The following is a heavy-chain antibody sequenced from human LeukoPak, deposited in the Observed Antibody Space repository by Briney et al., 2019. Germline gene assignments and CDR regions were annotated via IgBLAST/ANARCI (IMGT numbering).Heavy chain of an antibody. Sequence: PSETLSLTCSVSGGSISGYYWSWIRQPPGKGLEWIAYIYYSGSTNYNPSLKSRVTISVDTPKTQFSLELSSVTAADTAVYYCARRAYCGGDCYSLDYWGQGTLVTVSS. CDR2: IYYSGST. CDR3: ARRAYCGGDCYSLDY. CDR1: GGSISGYY. D-gene: IGHD2-21*02. J-gene: IGHJ4*02. V-gene: IGHV4-59*08.